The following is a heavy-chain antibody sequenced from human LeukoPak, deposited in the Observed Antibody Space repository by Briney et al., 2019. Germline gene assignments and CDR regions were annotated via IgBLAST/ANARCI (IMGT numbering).Heavy chain of an antibody. D-gene: IGHD6-19*01. J-gene: IGHJ5*02. Sequence: PSETLSLTCTVSGGSISNYYWSWIRQPPGKGLEWIGYIYYSGSTNYNPSLKSRVTISVDTSKNQFSLKLSSVTAADTAVYYCARGDFIAVAGPWGQGTLVTVSS. CDR2: IYYSGST. CDR3: ARGDFIAVAGP. V-gene: IGHV4-59*08. CDR1: GGSISNYY.